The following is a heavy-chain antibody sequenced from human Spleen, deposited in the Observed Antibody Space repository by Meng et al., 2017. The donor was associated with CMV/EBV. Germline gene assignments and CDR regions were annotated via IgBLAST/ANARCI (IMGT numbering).Heavy chain of an antibody. J-gene: IGHJ4*02. Sequence: GESLKISCAASGFTFDDYAMHWVRQAPGKGLEWVSSINTAGESYYSGSVRGRFTISRENAKNSLYLQMNSLGAGDTAVYYCARSYGSSWYYYFDQWGQGTLVTVSS. CDR1: GFTFDDYA. CDR2: INTAGES. CDR3: ARSYGSSWYYYFDQ. D-gene: IGHD6-13*01. V-gene: IGHV3-13*01.